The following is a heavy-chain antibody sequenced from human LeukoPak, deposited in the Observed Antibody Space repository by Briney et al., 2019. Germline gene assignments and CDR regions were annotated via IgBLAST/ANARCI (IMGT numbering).Heavy chain of an antibody. J-gene: IGHJ5*02. CDR2: IYYTGST. Sequence: PSETLSLTCTVSGGSISSYHWSWIRQPPGKGLEWIGHIYYTGSTNYNPSLKSRVTISVDTSKNQFSLKLSSVTAADTAVYYCARSRKRHSYDPDNWFGPWGQGTLVTVSS. D-gene: IGHD5-18*01. CDR3: ARSRKRHSYDPDNWFGP. V-gene: IGHV4-59*01. CDR1: GGSISSYH.